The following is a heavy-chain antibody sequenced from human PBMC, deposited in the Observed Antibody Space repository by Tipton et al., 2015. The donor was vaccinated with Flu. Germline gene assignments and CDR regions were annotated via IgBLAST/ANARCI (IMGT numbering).Heavy chain of an antibody. CDR2: VYYTGST. J-gene: IGHJ4*02. V-gene: IGHV4-59*01. Sequence: TLSLTCTVSGGSISSYYWNWIRQPPGKGLEWIGYVYYTGSTNYNASLKSRVTMSLDTSKTQFSLKLSSVTAADTAVYYCARDRVDSSGFIDYWGQGTLVTVSS. D-gene: IGHD3-22*01. CDR3: ARDRVDSSGFIDY. CDR1: GGSISSYY.